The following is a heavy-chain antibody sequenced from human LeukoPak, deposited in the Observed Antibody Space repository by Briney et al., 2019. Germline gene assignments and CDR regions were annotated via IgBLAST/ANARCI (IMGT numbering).Heavy chain of an antibody. CDR3: AREHLGDAFDI. CDR2: IYYSGST. CDR1: GGSISSGAYS. D-gene: IGHD3-16*01. Sequence: SETLSLTCAVSGGSISSGAYSWSWVRQPPGKGLEWIGYIYYSGSTYYNPSLKSRLTMSVDTSKNQFSLKLSSVTAADTAVYYCAREHLGDAFDIWGQGTMVTVSS. V-gene: IGHV4-30-4*07. J-gene: IGHJ3*02.